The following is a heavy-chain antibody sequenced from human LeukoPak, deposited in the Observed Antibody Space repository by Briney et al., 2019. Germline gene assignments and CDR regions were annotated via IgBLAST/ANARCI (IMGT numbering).Heavy chain of an antibody. CDR2: TCYRSKWYN. D-gene: IGHD1-26*01. V-gene: IGHV6-1*01. J-gene: IGHJ3*02. CDR1: GDSVSSNSAA. CDR3: ASSEWEPRAFDI. Sequence: SQTLSLTCAISGDSVSSNSAAWNWIRQSPSRGLEWLGRTCYRSKWYNDYAVSVKSRITINPDTSKNQFSLQLNSVTPEDTAVYYCASSEWEPRAFDIWGQGTMVTVSS.